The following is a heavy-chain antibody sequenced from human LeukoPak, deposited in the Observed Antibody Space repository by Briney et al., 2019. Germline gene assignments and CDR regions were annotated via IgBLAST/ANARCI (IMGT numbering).Heavy chain of an antibody. CDR3: ARHHSSAYPFDY. D-gene: IGHD3-22*01. J-gene: IGHJ4*02. V-gene: IGHV4-59*08. CDR2: VSNSGTT. CDR1: GGSISHYY. Sequence: SETLSLTCTVSGGSISHYYWSWIRQSPGKGLERIGYVSNSGTTNYRPSLRSRVTVSVDTSQNHVSLKLTSMTAADTGLYYCARHHSSAYPFDYWGQGTLVTVSS.